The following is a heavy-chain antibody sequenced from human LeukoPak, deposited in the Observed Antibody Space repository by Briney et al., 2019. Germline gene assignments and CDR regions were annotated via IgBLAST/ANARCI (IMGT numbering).Heavy chain of an antibody. CDR3: ARPYSGSHGGAFDI. D-gene: IGHD1-26*01. CDR2: INWNGGST. V-gene: IGHV3-20*04. CDR1: GFTFDDYG. Sequence: GGSLRLSCAASGFTFDDYGMNWVRQAPGKGLEWVSGINWNGGSTGYADSVKGRFTISSDNAKNSLYVQMNSLRAEDTALYYCARPYSGSHGGAFDIWGQGTMVTVSS. J-gene: IGHJ3*02.